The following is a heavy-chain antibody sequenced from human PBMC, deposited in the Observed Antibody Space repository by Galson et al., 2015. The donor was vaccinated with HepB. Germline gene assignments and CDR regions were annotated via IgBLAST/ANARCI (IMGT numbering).Heavy chain of an antibody. D-gene: IGHD3-22*01. CDR3: AREHFYYDSSGSGWYFDL. J-gene: IGHJ2*01. CDR1: GFTVSSNY. V-gene: IGHV3-53*01. Sequence: SLRLSCAASGFTVSSNYMSWVRQAPGKGLEWVSVIYSGGNTYHADSVKGRFTISRDNSKNTLYHQMNSLKAEDTAVYYCAREHFYYDSSGSGWYFDLWGRGTLVTVSS. CDR2: IYSGGNT.